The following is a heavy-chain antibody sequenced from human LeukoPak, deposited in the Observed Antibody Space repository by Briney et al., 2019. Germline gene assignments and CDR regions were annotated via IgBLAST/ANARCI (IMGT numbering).Heavy chain of an antibody. CDR2: ISGSGGST. D-gene: IGHD4-11*01. CDR3: VRGVPKTSYYYYYMDV. V-gene: IGHV3-23*01. CDR1: GFTFSDYA. J-gene: IGHJ6*03. Sequence: PGGSLRLSCAASGFTFSDYAMSWVRQAPGKGLEWVSGISGSGGSTKYADSVEGRFTISRDNSKNTVYLQMNSLRAEDTAVYYCVRGVPKTSYYYYYMDVWGKGTTVTVSS.